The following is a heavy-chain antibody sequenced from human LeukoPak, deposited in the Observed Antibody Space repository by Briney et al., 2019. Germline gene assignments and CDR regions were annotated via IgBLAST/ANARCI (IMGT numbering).Heavy chain of an antibody. V-gene: IGHV3-64*01. Sequence: GGSLRLSCAASGFTFSSYAMHWVRQAPGKRLEYLSAVSSNGDSTYYANSVKGRFTITRDNSKNTLYLQMGSLRAEDMAVYYCARRGGYYFDYWGQGTLATVSS. J-gene: IGHJ4*02. D-gene: IGHD4-23*01. CDR1: GFTFSSYA. CDR2: VSSNGDST. CDR3: ARRGGYYFDY.